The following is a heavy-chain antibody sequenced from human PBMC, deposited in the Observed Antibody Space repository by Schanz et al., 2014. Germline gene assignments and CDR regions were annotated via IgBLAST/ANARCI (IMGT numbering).Heavy chain of an antibody. Sequence: QLQLQESGPGLVKPSETLSLICSVSGGSINSNSYYWGWIRQPPGKGLEWIGNVFYTGTTYTNPSLRGRPTLPVDTSNNQFSRKLTSVTAADTAVYFCARHGPLAGIPLDYWGRGTLVTVSS. J-gene: IGHJ4*02. CDR1: GGSINSNSYY. V-gene: IGHV4-39*01. D-gene: IGHD6-19*01. CDR3: ARHGPLAGIPLDY. CDR2: VFYTGTT.